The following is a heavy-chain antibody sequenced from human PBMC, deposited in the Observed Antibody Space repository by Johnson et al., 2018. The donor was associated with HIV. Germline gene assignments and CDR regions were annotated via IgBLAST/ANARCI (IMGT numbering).Heavy chain of an antibody. Sequence: VQLVESGGGVVQPGRSLRLSCAASGFTFDDYAMHWVRQAPGKGLEWVSGISWNSGSIGYADSVKGRFTISRDNAKNSLYLEMNSLRAEDTALYYCAGAGGYSYGAPYDAFDIWGQGTMVTVSS. D-gene: IGHD5-18*01. J-gene: IGHJ3*02. V-gene: IGHV3-9*01. CDR3: AGAGGYSYGAPYDAFDI. CDR2: ISWNSGSI. CDR1: GFTFDDYA.